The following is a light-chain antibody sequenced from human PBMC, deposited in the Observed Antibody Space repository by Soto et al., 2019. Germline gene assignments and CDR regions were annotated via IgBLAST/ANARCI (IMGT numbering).Light chain of an antibody. V-gene: IGLV3-27*01. CDR3: DCAADNNPSL. J-gene: IGLJ1*01. CDR1: VLAKRY. CDR2: KDS. Sequence: SYELTQPSSVSVYPGQTARITCSGIVLAKRYTRWLQQKPGQAPVLMLYKDSERPSGIPERFSGSSSGTTVTLTISGAQVQDEAAYHCDCAADNNPSLFGTGTKVTVL.